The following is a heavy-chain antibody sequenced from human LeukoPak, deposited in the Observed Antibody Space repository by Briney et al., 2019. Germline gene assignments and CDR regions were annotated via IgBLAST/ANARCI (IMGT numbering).Heavy chain of an antibody. CDR1: GFIFSSYW. V-gene: IGHV3-74*01. J-gene: IGHJ4*02. Sequence: GGSLRLPCAASGFIFSSYWMHWVRQAPGKGLVWVSRINSDGSSTSYADSVKGRFTISRDNAKNTLYLQMNSLRAEDTAVYYCASHSTFVGGATESIDYWGQGTLVTVSS. CDR3: ASHSTFVGGATESIDY. CDR2: INSDGSST. D-gene: IGHD1-26*01.